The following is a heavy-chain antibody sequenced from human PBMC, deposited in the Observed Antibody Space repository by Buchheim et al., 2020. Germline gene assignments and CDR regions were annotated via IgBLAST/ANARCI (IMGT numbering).Heavy chain of an antibody. D-gene: IGHD6-19*01. Sequence: EVQLVESGGGLVQPGGSLRLSCAASGFTFSGNWMHWVRQAPGKGLEWVSRIKGDGSTTTYADSVKGRFIISRDNVKNTLYLQMNSLGAEDTAMYYCTTSLRLAVAGTIYWSQGT. CDR3: TTSLRLAVAGTIY. V-gene: IGHV3-74*01. CDR1: GFTFSGNW. J-gene: IGHJ4*02. CDR2: IKGDGSTT.